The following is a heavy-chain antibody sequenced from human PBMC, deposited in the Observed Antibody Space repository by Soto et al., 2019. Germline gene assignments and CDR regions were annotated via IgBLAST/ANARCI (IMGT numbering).Heavy chain of an antibody. J-gene: IGHJ2*01. CDR3: ARVSSGNSFWYFDL. CDR1: GGTFSSYT. CDR2: IIPILGIA. Sequence: QVQLVQSGAEVKKPGSSVKVSCKASGGTFSSYTISWVRQAPGQGLEWMGRIIPILGIANYAQKFQGRVTITADKSTSTAYMELSSLRSEDTAVYYCARVSSGNSFWYFDLWGRGTLVTVSS. D-gene: IGHD6-19*01. V-gene: IGHV1-69*02.